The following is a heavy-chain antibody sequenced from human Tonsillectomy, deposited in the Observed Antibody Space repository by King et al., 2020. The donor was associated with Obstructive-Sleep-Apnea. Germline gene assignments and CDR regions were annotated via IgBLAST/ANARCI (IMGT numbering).Heavy chain of an antibody. D-gene: IGHD6-13*01. V-gene: IGHV3-7*03. Sequence: VQLVESGGGLVQPGGSLRLSCAASAFTFTNFWMSWVRQAPGKGLEWVANIKQDGGEKYYVDSVKGRFSISRDNAKNSLYLQMNSLRAEDTAVYYCASFGRQQLKPGNSADYWGQGTLVTVSS. CDR2: IKQDGGEK. J-gene: IGHJ4*02. CDR1: AFTFTNFW. CDR3: ASFGRQQLKPGNSADY.